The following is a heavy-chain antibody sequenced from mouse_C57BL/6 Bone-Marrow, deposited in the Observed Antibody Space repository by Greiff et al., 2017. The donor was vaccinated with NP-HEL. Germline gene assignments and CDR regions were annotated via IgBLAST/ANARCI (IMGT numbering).Heavy chain of an antibody. D-gene: IGHD2-5*01. CDR3: ARGSNPGAY. CDR1: GYTFTSYW. V-gene: IGHV1-50*01. Sequence: QVQLQQPGAELVKPGASVKLSCKASGYTFTSYWMQWVKQRPGQGLEWIGEIDPSDSYTNYNQKFKGKATLTVDTSSSTAYMQLSSLTSEDSAVYYCARGSNPGAYWGQGTLVTVSA. J-gene: IGHJ3*01. CDR2: IDPSDSYT.